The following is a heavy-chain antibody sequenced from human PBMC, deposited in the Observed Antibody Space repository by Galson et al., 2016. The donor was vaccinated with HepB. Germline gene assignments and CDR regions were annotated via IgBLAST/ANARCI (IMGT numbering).Heavy chain of an antibody. CDR1: GGSLSSGHYY. CDR3: ARDVPGSSGWQSHFDY. Sequence: SETLSLTCTVSGGSLSSGHYYWAWIRQPPGDVLEYIRGTHYSGSTYYKPSLRGRVTILVDMSKNQFSLTLSSVTAADTAIYYCARDVPGSSGWQSHFDYWGQGSLVTVSS. CDR2: THYSGST. J-gene: IGHJ4*02. D-gene: IGHD6-25*01. V-gene: IGHV4-39*07.